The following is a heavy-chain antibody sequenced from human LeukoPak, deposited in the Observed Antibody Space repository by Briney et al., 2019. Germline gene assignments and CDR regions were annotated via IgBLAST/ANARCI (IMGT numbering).Heavy chain of an antibody. CDR3: AKASGTHSSGRSLYFDF. CDR2: ISATGGSI. Sequence: PGGSLRLSCAVSGFTFSSYAMSWVRQPPGKGLEWVSTISATGGSIYFADSVKGRFTISRANSKTTLFLQMNSLRAEDTAVYYCAKASGTHSSGRSLYFDFWGQGTLVTVSS. D-gene: IGHD6-19*01. V-gene: IGHV3-23*01. CDR1: GFTFSSYA. J-gene: IGHJ4*02.